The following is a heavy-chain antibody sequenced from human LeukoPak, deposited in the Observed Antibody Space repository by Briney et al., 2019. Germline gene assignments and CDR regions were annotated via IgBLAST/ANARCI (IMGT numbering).Heavy chain of an antibody. CDR2: ISSSSSTI. J-gene: IGHJ5*02. Sequence: PGGSLRLSCAASGFTFSSYSMNWVRQAPGKGLEWVSYISSSSSTIYYADSVKGRFTISRDNAKNSLYLQMNSLRAEDTAVYYCARDQAGDIVVVPAAGLDPWGQGTLVTVSS. CDR1: GFTFSSYS. V-gene: IGHV3-48*04. D-gene: IGHD2-2*01. CDR3: ARDQAGDIVVVPAAGLDP.